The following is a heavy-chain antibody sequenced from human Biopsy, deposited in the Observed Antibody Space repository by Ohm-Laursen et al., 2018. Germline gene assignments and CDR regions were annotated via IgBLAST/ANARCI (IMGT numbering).Heavy chain of an antibody. CDR3: ARAPFGSGSYSEFDY. Sequence: SLRLSCTASGFTFSTHWMSWVRQAPGKGLEWVATIKKDGSEKYYVDSVKGRFTISRDNSKSSLSLQMNSLRGEETAVYYCARAPFGSGSYSEFDYWGQGSLVTVSS. V-gene: IGHV3-7*01. D-gene: IGHD3-22*01. CDR1: GFTFSTHW. J-gene: IGHJ4*02. CDR2: IKKDGSEK.